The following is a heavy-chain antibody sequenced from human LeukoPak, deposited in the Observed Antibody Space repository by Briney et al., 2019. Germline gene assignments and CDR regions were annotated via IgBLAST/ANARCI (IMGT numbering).Heavy chain of an antibody. CDR3: ARSKPGYSSSWYGRNFDY. CDR2: ISYDGSNK. V-gene: IGHV3-30*03. Sequence: GSLRLSCAASGFTFSSYGMHWVRQAPGKGLEWEAVISYDGSNKYYADSVKGRFTISRDNSKNTLYLQMNSLRAEDTAVYYCARSKPGYSSSWYGRNFDYWGQGTLVTVSS. J-gene: IGHJ4*02. D-gene: IGHD6-13*01. CDR1: GFTFSSYG.